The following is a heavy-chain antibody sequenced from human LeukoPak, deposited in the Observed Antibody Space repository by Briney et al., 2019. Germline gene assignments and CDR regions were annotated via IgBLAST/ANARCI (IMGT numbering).Heavy chain of an antibody. V-gene: IGHV3-48*01. D-gene: IGHD6-13*01. CDR3: ARHTTSSWFDY. Sequence: GGSLRLSCAASGFTFSSYSMTWVRQAPGRGPEWVSYTSSSSSTIYYADSVKGRFTISRDNAKNSLYLQMNSLRAEDTAVYYCARHTTSSWFDYWGQGTLVTVSS. CDR2: TSSSSSTI. CDR1: GFTFSSYS. J-gene: IGHJ4*02.